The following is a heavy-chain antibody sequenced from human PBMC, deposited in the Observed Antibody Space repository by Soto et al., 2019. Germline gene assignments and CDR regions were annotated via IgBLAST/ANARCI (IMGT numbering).Heavy chain of an antibody. Sequence: PSETLSLTCTVSGASISGTTYCWSWIRQHPGKGLEWIGDIYYSRNTYYNPSIKSRVSLSVDTSMNQFSLKLSSVTAADTAVYYCTRGKISTTPPTRNWFDPWGQGTLVTVSS. D-gene: IGHD2-2*01. CDR2: IYYSRNT. V-gene: IGHV4-31*02. CDR3: TRGKISTTPPTRNWFDP. J-gene: IGHJ5*02. CDR1: GASISGTTYC.